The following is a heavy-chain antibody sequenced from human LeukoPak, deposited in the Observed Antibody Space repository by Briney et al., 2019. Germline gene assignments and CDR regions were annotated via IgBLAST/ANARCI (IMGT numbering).Heavy chain of an antibody. CDR1: GFTFSSYE. CDR2: LSSSSSYI. J-gene: IGHJ4*02. CDR3: ARVRGVYSYGHPYYFDD. D-gene: IGHD5-18*01. V-gene: IGHV3-21*01. Sequence: PGGSLRLSCAASGFTFSSYEMNWVRQAPGKGLEWVSSLSSSSSYIYYADSVKGRFTISRDNAKNSLYLQMNSLKAEDTAVYYCARVRGVYSYGHPYYFDDWGQGTLVTVSS.